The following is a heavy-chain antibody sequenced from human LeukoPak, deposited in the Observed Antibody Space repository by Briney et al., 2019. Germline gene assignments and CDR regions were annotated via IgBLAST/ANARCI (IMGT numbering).Heavy chain of an antibody. CDR1: GFTFSSYW. J-gene: IGHJ5*02. D-gene: IGHD6-19*01. Sequence: GGSLRLSCAASGFTFSSYWMHWVRQAPGKGLVWVSRINSDGSSTSYADSVKGRFTISRDNAKNTLYLQTNSLRAEDTAVYYCARDQSSGWYPHWFDPWGQGTLVTVSS. V-gene: IGHV3-74*01. CDR2: INSDGSST. CDR3: ARDQSSGWYPHWFDP.